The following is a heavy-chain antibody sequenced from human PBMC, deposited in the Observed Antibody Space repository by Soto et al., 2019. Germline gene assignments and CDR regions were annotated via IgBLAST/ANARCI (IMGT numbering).Heavy chain of an antibody. V-gene: IGHV4-4*02. Sequence: QVQLQESGPGLVKPSGTLSLTCAVSGGSISSSNWWSWVRQPPGKGLEWIGEIYHSGSTNYNPSLKSRVXIXVHXSKNQFSLKLSSGTAADTAVYYCARVAVAGTRVDYWGQGALVTVSS. CDR2: IYHSGST. J-gene: IGHJ4*02. D-gene: IGHD6-19*01. CDR3: ARVAVAGTRVDY. CDR1: GGSISSSNW.